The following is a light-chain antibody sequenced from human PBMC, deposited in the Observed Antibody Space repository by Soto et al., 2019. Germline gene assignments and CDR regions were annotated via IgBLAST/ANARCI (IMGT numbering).Light chain of an antibody. CDR3: SSYAGSNNFV. J-gene: IGLJ1*01. V-gene: IGLV2-8*01. CDR1: SSGVGYYDY. CDR2: EVT. Sequence: QSALTQPPSASGFPGQSVTISCTGTSSGVGYYDYVSWYQQHPGKAPKLVIYEVTKRPSGVPDRVSASKSGNTASLTVSGLRAEDEADYYCSSYAGSNNFVFGSGTKLTVL.